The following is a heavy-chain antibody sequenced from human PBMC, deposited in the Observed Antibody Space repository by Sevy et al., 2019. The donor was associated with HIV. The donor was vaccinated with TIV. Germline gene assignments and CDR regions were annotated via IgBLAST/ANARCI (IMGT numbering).Heavy chain of an antibody. J-gene: IGHJ6*02. CDR1: VFTFTYAW. V-gene: IGHV3-15*01. CDR2: IKSRADGGTT. Sequence: GGSLRLSCAASVFTFTYAWMTWVRQAPGKGLEWVGRIKSRADGGTTDYAAPVKGRFTISRDDSKNTLYLQMNSLRSEDTGVYYCSTDPIILLLVTDGKDVWGQGTTVTVSS. CDR3: STDPIILLLVTDGKDV. D-gene: IGHD2-8*01.